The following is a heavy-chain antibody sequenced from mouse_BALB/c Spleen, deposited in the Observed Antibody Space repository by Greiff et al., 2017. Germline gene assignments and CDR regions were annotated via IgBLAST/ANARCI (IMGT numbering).Heavy chain of an antibody. CDR3: ARGDYGDGAWFAY. CDR2: ISYSGST. J-gene: IGHJ3*01. CDR1: GDSITSGY. D-gene: IGHD2-13*01. Sequence: EVKVEESGPSLVKPSQTLSLTCSVTGDSITSGYWNWIRKFPGNKLEYMGYISYSGSTYYNPSLKSRISITRDTSKNQYYLQLNSVTTEDTATYYCARGDYGDGAWFAYWGQGTLVTVSA. V-gene: IGHV3-8*02.